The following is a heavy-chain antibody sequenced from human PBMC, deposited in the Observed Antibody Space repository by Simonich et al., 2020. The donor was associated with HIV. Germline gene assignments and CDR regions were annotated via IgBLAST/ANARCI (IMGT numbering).Heavy chain of an antibody. CDR3: AGCGGDCYHFDY. Sequence: QVQLQQWGAGLLKPSGTLSLTCAVYGGSFSGYYWSWIRQPPGKGLGWIGEINHSGSTNYNPSLKKRVTMSVDTSKNQFSLKLSSVTAADTAGYYCAGCGGDCYHFDYWGQGTLVTVSS. J-gene: IGHJ4*02. CDR2: INHSGST. V-gene: IGHV4-34*01. D-gene: IGHD2-21*02. CDR1: GGSFSGYY.